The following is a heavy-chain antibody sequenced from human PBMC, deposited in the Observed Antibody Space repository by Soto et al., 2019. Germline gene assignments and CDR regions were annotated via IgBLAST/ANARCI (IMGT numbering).Heavy chain of an antibody. CDR3: AKGRLYQSDY. Sequence: EVQLLQSGGGLVQPGGSLRLSCAASEFTFSTCVMTWVRQTPGKGLEWVSTISGNGGSTYYADSVKGRFTISRDNSKNTLYLQMNSLRAEDTAVYYCAKGRLYQSDYWGQGTLVTVSS. D-gene: IGHD2-8*01. CDR2: ISGNGGST. V-gene: IGHV3-23*01. J-gene: IGHJ4*02. CDR1: EFTFSTCV.